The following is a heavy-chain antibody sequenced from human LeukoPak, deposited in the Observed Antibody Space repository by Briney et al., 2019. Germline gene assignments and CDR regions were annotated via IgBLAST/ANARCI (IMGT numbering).Heavy chain of an antibody. Sequence: GGSLRLSCAASGFTFSSYTMNWVRQPPGKGLEWVSNIGTSSTTIYYADSVKGRFTISRDNAKNSLYLQMNSLRAEDTAIYYCARISYSGSHDAFDIWGQGTMVTVSS. V-gene: IGHV3-48*01. CDR3: ARISYSGSHDAFDI. J-gene: IGHJ3*02. D-gene: IGHD1-26*01. CDR1: GFTFSSYT. CDR2: IGTSSTTI.